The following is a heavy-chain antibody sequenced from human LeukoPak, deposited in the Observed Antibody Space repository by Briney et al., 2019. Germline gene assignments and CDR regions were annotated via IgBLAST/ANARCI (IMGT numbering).Heavy chain of an antibody. CDR3: AVDYGSGSYYNPLDY. Sequence: ASVKVSFKASGYTFTSYGISWVRQAPGQGVEWMGWISAYNGNTNYAQKLQGRVTMTTDTSTSTAYMELRSLRSDDTAVYYCAVDYGSGSYYNPLDYWGQGTLVTVSS. D-gene: IGHD3-10*01. J-gene: IGHJ4*02. CDR2: ISAYNGNT. V-gene: IGHV1-18*01. CDR1: GYTFTSYG.